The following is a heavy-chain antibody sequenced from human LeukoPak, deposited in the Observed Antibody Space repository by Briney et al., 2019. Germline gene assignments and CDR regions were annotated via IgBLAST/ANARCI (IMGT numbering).Heavy chain of an antibody. V-gene: IGHV3-30*04. CDR1: GLTFSSYA. J-gene: IGHJ4*02. Sequence: GGSLRLSCAASGLTFSSYAMHWVRQAPGKGLEWVAVISYDGSNKYYADSVKGRFTISRDNSKNTLYLQMNSLRAEDTAVYYCARDYTVGATLLDYWGQGTLVTVSS. D-gene: IGHD1-26*01. CDR3: ARDYTVGATLLDY. CDR2: ISYDGSNK.